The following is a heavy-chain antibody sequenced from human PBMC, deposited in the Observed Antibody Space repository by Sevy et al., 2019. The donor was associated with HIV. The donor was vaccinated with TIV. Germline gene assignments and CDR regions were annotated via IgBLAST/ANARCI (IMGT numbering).Heavy chain of an antibody. CDR1: GFTFSSYA. J-gene: IGHJ3*02. CDR2: ISGSGGST. V-gene: IGHV3-23*01. CDR3: AKALYYDSSGYLVRDAFDI. D-gene: IGHD3-22*01. Sequence: GGSLRLSCAASGFTFSSYAMSWVRQAPGKGLEWVSAISGSGGSTYYADSVKGRFIISRDNSKNTLYLQMNSLRAEDTAVYYCAKALYYDSSGYLVRDAFDIWGQGTMVTVSS.